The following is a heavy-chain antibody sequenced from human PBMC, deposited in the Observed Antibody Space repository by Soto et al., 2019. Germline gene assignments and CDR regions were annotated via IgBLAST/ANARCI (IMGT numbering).Heavy chain of an antibody. V-gene: IGHV4-34*01. CDR1: GGSFSGYY. CDR3: ARGGLWFGDRWFDP. CDR2: INHSGST. Sequence: QVQLQQWGAGLLKPSETLSLTCAVYGGSFSGYYWSWIRQPPGKGLEWIGEINHSGSTNYNPSIKRRVTISVDTSKNQFSPKLSSVTAADTAVYYCARGGLWFGDRWFDPWGQGTLVPVSS. D-gene: IGHD3-10*01. J-gene: IGHJ5*02.